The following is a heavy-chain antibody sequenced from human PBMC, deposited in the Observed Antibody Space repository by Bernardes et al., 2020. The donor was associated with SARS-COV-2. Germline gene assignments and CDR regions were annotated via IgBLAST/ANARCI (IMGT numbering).Heavy chain of an antibody. CDR1: GGSLSDCH. V-gene: IGHV4-34*01. D-gene: IGHD3-16*01. Sequence: SETLSLTCAVYGGSLSDCHWSWIRQTPGKGLEWIGVISHSGTTNYNPSLNSRVSISLDTSKNQFSLTLTSVTDADTAVYYCARGGSLVGIMNYFDSWGRGTPVTVSS. J-gene: IGHJ4*01. CDR2: ISHSGTT. CDR3: ARGGSLVGIMNYFDS.